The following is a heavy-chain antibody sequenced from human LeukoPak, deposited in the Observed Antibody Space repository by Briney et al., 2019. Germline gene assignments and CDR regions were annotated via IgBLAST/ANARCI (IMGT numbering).Heavy chain of an antibody. J-gene: IGHJ5*02. CDR3: ARGRPVQSSWGNWFDP. CDR1: GGSISSGDYY. V-gene: IGHV4-30-4*01. CDR2: IYYSGST. Sequence: SQTLSLTCTVSGGSISSGDYYWSWIRQPPGKGLEWIGYIYYSGSTYYNPSLKSRVTISVDTSKNQFSLKLSSVTAADTAVYYCARGRPVQSSWGNWFDPWGQGTLVTVSS. D-gene: IGHD6-13*01.